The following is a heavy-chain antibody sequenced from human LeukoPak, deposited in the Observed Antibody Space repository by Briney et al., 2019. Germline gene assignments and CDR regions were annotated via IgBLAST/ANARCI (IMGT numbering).Heavy chain of an antibody. CDR3: ARSMGYRGIVATIGPDY. V-gene: IGHV1-2*02. J-gene: IGHJ4*02. D-gene: IGHD5-12*01. CDR2: INPNSGVT. CDR1: KYTFSGYY. Sequence: GASVKVSCKAFKYTFSGYYMHWVRQAPGQGLEWMGWINPNSGVTNYAQKFQGRVTMTRDTSINTAYMELIRLRSDDTAVYYCARSMGYRGIVATIGPDYWGQGTLVTVSS.